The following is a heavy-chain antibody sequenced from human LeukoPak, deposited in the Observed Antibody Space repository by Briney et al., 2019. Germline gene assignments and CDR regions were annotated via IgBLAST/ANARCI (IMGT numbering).Heavy chain of an antibody. Sequence: GGSLRLSCAVSGFTFSRYAMTWVRQAPGKGLEWVSIISDSGGYTDYADSVKGRFTISRDNAKNSLYLQMNSLRAEDTAVYYCARDLPTDCSGGSCYVRGFDYWGQGTLVTVSS. CDR2: ISDSGGYT. J-gene: IGHJ4*02. V-gene: IGHV3-21*01. CDR3: ARDLPTDCSGGSCYVRGFDY. D-gene: IGHD2-15*01. CDR1: GFTFSRYA.